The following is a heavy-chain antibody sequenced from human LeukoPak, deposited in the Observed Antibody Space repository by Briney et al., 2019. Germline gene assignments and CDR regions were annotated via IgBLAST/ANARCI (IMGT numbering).Heavy chain of an antibody. V-gene: IGHV1-24*01. J-gene: IGHJ4*02. CDR3: ATEGKMVRGVCTDY. CDR1: GYTLTELS. Sequence: ASVKVSCKVSGYTLTELSMHWVRQAPGKGLEWMGRFDPEDGETIYAQKFQGRVTMTADTSTDTAYMELSSLRSEDTAVYYCATEGKMVRGVCTDYWGQGTLVTVSS. CDR2: FDPEDGET. D-gene: IGHD3-10*01.